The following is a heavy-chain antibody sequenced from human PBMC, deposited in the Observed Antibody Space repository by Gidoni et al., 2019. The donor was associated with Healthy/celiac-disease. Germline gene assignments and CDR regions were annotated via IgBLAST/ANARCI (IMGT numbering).Heavy chain of an antibody. Sequence: QVQLVESGGGVVQPGRSLRLSCAASAFTFSSYAMHWVRQAPGQGLEWVAVISYDGSNKYYADSVKGRFTISRDNSKNTLYLQMNSLRAEDTAVYYCARSPSGWYYFDYWGQGTLVTVSS. J-gene: IGHJ4*02. CDR2: ISYDGSNK. D-gene: IGHD6-19*01. V-gene: IGHV3-30*04. CDR3: ARSPSGWYYFDY. CDR1: AFTFSSYA.